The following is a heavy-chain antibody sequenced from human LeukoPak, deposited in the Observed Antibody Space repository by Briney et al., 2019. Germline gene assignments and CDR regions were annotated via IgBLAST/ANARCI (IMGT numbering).Heavy chain of an antibody. D-gene: IGHD3-10*01. CDR1: RYDINSVYY. V-gene: IGHV4-38-2*02. CDR2: IYHSGST. Sequence: TPSETLSLTCTVSRYDINSVYYWGWIRRPPGKGLEWIGSIYHSGSTYYNASLKSRVTISMDTSRNKFSLNLNSVTAADTAVYYCARAGGYYGSGSFLDYWGQGLLVTVSS. CDR3: ARAGGYYGSGSFLDY. J-gene: IGHJ4*02.